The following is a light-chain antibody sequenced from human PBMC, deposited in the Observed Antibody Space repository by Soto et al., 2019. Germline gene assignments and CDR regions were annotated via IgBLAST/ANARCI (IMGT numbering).Light chain of an antibody. Sequence: EIVLTQSPLSLPVTPGEPASISCRSSHNLLHSNGYNYFNWYLQKPGQSPQLLIYLGSNRASGVPDRFSGSGSGTDFTLTINRVEAEDVGLYFCAQGLATPFTFGGGTKVDIK. CDR3: AQGLATPFT. CDR2: LGS. J-gene: IGKJ4*01. V-gene: IGKV2-28*01. CDR1: HNLLHSNGYNY.